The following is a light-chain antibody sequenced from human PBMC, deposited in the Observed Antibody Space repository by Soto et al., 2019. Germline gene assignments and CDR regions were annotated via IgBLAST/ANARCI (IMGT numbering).Light chain of an antibody. CDR1: SSNIGRNY. CDR3: GTWDNSLTGGV. J-gene: IGLJ2*01. CDR2: EDD. V-gene: IGLV1-51*02. Sequence: QSVLTQPPSVSAAPGQEVTISCSGTSSNIGRNYVSWYQQLPGTAPKLLIYEDDKRPSGIPDRFSGSKSATSATLGITGLQTGDEADYYCGTWDNSLTGGVFGGGTKVTVL.